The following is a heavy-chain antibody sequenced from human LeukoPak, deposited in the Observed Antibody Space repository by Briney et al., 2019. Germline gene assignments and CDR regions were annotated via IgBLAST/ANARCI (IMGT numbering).Heavy chain of an antibody. V-gene: IGHV3-30-3*01. D-gene: IGHD2/OR15-2a*01. Sequence: PGGSLRLSCAASGFTFSSYAMHWVRQAPGKGLEWVAVISYDGSNEYYADSVKGRFTISRDNSKNSLYLQMNSLRAEDTAVYYCARDVEYLDYWGQGTLVTVSS. CDR3: ARDVEYLDY. CDR1: GFTFSSYA. CDR2: ISYDGSNE. J-gene: IGHJ4*02.